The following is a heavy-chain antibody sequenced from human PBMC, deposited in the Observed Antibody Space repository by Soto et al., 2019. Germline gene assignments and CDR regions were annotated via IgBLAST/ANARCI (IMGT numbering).Heavy chain of an antibody. CDR3: ARDYGGAWYFDL. Sequence: QVQLQESGPGLVKPSQTLSLTCTVSGGSISSGGYCWSWIRQHPGKGLEWIGYTKYSGSTYYNPSLKSRVTISVDTSKNQFSLKLSSVTAPDTAVYYCARDYGGAWYFDLWGRGTLVTVSS. J-gene: IGHJ2*01. CDR1: GGSISSGGYC. V-gene: IGHV4-31*03. D-gene: IGHD3-16*01. CDR2: TKYSGST.